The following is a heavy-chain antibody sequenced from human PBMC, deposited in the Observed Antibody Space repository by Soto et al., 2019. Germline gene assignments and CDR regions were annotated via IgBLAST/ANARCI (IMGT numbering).Heavy chain of an antibody. V-gene: IGHV3-30*18. CDR1: GFTLSSYG. Sequence: XGSLRLSCSASGFTLSSYGMHWVRQAPGKGLDWVAVISYDGSNKYYADSVKGRFTISRDNSKNTLYLQMNSLRAEDTAVYYCAKRPPGVYSYGKDYYYYGMDVWGQGTTVTVSS. J-gene: IGHJ6*02. D-gene: IGHD5-18*01. CDR3: AKRPPGVYSYGKDYYYYGMDV. CDR2: ISYDGSNK.